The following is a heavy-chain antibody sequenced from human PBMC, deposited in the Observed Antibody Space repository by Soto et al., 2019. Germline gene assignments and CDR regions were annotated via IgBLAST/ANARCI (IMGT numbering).Heavy chain of an antibody. V-gene: IGHV1-69*12. D-gene: IGHD3-10*01. CDR1: GGTFSNFAL. J-gene: IGHJ6*01. Sequence: QVQLVQSGAEVKKPGSSVKVSCKASGGTFSNFALIXXXXXXXGXGLEWMGGIIPIDATVNYAQKFQGRITLXAXEXXXXXXMXXXXXXXXXXXVXYCARDLLGFGYTYGDVWGQGTTVTVSS. CDR2: IIPIDATV. CDR3: ARDLLGFGYTYGDV.